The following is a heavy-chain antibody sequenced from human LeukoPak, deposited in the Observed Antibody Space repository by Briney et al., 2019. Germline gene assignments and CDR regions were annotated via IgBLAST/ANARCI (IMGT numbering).Heavy chain of an antibody. CDR2: ISAYNGNT. V-gene: IGHV1-18*01. CDR1: GYTFTSYG. D-gene: IGHD3-22*01. CDR3: ARDRDSSGYWDAFDI. Sequence: ASVKVSCKASGYTFTSYGISWVQQAPGQGLEWMGWISAYNGNTNYAQKLQGRVTMTTDTSTSTAYMELRSLRSDDTAVYYCARDRDSSGYWDAFDIWGQGTMVTVSS. J-gene: IGHJ3*02.